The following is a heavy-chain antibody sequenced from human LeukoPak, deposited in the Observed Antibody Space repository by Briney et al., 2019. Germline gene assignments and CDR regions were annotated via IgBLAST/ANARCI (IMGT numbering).Heavy chain of an antibody. CDR1: GGSMSSYY. V-gene: IGHV4-59*08. D-gene: IGHD4-17*01. J-gene: IGHJ4*02. CDR2: IYYSGST. CDR3: ASLTTVTQGYFDS. Sequence: SETLSLTCTVSGGSMSSYYWSWIRQPPGKGLEWIGYIYYSGSTNYNPSLKSRLTISVDASKNQFSLKLNSATATDTAVYYCASLTTVTQGYFDSWGQGTLVTVSS.